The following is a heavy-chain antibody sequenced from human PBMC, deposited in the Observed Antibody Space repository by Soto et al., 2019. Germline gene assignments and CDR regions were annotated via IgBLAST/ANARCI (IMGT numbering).Heavy chain of an antibody. CDR3: AKAGDDYGDYGTFDY. Sequence: QVQLVESGGGVVQPGRSLRLSCAASGFTFSSYGMHWVRQAPGKGLEWVAVISYDGSNKYYADSVKGRFTISRDNSQNTLYLQMNSLRAEDTAVYYCAKAGDDYGDYGTFDYWGQGTLVTVSS. CDR2: ISYDGSNK. D-gene: IGHD4-17*01. V-gene: IGHV3-30*18. CDR1: GFTFSSYG. J-gene: IGHJ4*02.